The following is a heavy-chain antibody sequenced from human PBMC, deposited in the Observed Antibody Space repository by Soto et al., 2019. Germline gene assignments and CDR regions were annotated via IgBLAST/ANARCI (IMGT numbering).Heavy chain of an antibody. Sequence: QVQLQQWGAGLLKPSETLSLTCAVYGGSFSGYYWTWIRQPPGTGLEWIGEINHSGSTNYNPSLTSPVTLPVDTPKNLFSLKLTSVTAADTAVYYCARDKITGLFDYWGQGTLVTVSS. J-gene: IGHJ4*02. V-gene: IGHV4-34*01. D-gene: IGHD2-8*02. CDR2: INHSGST. CDR1: GGSFSGYY. CDR3: ARDKITGLFDY.